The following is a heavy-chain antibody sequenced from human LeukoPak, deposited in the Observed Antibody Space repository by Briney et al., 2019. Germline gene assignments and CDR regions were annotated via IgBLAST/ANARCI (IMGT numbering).Heavy chain of an antibody. J-gene: IGHJ3*02. Sequence: PGGSLRLSCAASGFTFSSYGMSWVRQAPGKGLEWVSAISGSGGSTYYADSVKGRFTISRDNSKNTLYLQMNSLRAEDTAVYYCAREGCSGGSCWAFDIWGQGTMVTVSS. D-gene: IGHD2-15*01. CDR1: GFTFSSYG. CDR3: AREGCSGGSCWAFDI. V-gene: IGHV3-23*01. CDR2: ISGSGGST.